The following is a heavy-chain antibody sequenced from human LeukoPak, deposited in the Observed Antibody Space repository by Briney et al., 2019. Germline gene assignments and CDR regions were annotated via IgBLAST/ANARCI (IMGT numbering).Heavy chain of an antibody. V-gene: IGHV4-39*07. CDR2: IYHSGST. J-gene: IGHJ4*02. CDR1: GGSISSSSYY. Sequence: SETLSLTCTVSGGSISSSSYYWGWIRQPPGKGLEWIGSIYHSGSTYYNPSLKSRVTISVDTSKNQFSLKLSSVTAADTAVYYCATAAGTHFDYWGQGTLVTVSS. CDR3: ATAAGTHFDY. D-gene: IGHD6-13*01.